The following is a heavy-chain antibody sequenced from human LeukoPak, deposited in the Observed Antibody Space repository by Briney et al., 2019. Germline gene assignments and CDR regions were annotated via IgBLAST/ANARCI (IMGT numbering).Heavy chain of an antibody. V-gene: IGHV3-21*01. CDR2: ISSSSSYI. Sequence: GGSLRLSCVASGFSFSSYSINWVRQAPGKGLEWFSSISSSSSYIYYADSVKGRFTISRDNAKNSLYLQMNSLRAEDTAVYYCFLGYCSGGSCYRSYDSSGYLDYWGQGTLVTVSS. CDR3: FLGYCSGGSCYRSYDSSGYLDY. J-gene: IGHJ4*02. CDR1: GFSFSSYS. D-gene: IGHD2-15*01.